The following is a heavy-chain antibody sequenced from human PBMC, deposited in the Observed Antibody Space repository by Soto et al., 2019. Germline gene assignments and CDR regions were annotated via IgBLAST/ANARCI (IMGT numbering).Heavy chain of an antibody. CDR2: INGAATTT. CDR3: ARGDIGVDGFDI. J-gene: IGHJ3*02. V-gene: IGHV3-74*01. Sequence: EVQLVESGGGLVQPGGSLRLSCAASEFTFSSYWMHWVRQAPGKGLVWVSRINGAATTTNYADFVKGRFTISRDNAENTLDLQVNSLTVEDTAVYYCARGDIGVDGFDIWGRGTVVSVSS. CDR1: EFTFSSYW. D-gene: IGHD2-8*01.